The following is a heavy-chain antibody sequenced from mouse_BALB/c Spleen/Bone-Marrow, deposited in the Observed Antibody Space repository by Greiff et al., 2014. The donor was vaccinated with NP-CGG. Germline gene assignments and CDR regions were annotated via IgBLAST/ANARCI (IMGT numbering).Heavy chain of an antibody. CDR1: GYTFTGYA. V-gene: IGHV1-67*01. J-gene: IGHJ2*01. CDR3: ASTAGTQYDYFAY. CDR2: ISSYSGNT. D-gene: IGHD1-2*01. Sequence: QVQLQQSGPELVRPGVSVKISCKGFGYTFTGYAIHWVKRSHAKTLEWIGVISSYSGNTNYNQKFKGRATMTVDKSSSTAYMELARLTSEDSAIYYCASTAGTQYDYFAYWGQGTTLTVSS.